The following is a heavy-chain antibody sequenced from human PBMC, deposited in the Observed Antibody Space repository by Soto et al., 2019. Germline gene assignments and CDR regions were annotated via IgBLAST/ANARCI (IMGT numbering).Heavy chain of an antibody. Sequence: QVQLQESGPGLVKPSETLSLTCTVSGGSVSSGSYYWSWIRQPPGKVLEWFGYFYYRGSTNYNPSLKSRVTISVDTSKNQFSLKLSSVTAADTAVYYCARGYSYGYGRFFEYWCQGTLVTVSS. D-gene: IGHD5-18*01. CDR1: GGSVSSGSYY. CDR2: FYYRGST. V-gene: IGHV4-61*01. J-gene: IGHJ4*02. CDR3: ARGYSYGYGRFFEY.